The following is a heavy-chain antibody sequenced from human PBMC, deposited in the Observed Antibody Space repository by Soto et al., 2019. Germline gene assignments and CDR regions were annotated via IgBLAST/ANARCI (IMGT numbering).Heavy chain of an antibody. D-gene: IGHD5-12*01. J-gene: IGHJ1*01. CDR3: ASEVTSGYEPEYFQH. Sequence: GGSLRLSCAASGFTFSSYAMHWVRQAPGKGLEWVAVISYDGSNKYYADSVKGRFTISRDNSKNTLYLQMNSLRAEDTAVYYCASEVTSGYEPEYFQHWGQGTLVTVSS. CDR1: GFTFSSYA. CDR2: ISYDGSNK. V-gene: IGHV3-30*04.